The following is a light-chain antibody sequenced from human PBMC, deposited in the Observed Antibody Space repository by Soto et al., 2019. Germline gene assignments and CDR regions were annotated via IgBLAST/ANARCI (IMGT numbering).Light chain of an antibody. J-gene: IGLJ2*01. CDR2: EVS. CDR3: SSYAGSSNPVI. Sequence: QSALTQPPSASGSPGQSVTISCTGTSSDVGGYNYVSWYQQHPGKAPKFLIFEVSRRPSGVPDRFSGSKSGNTASLTVSGLQAEDEADYYCSSYAGSSNPVIFGGGTKLTVL. CDR1: SSDVGGYNY. V-gene: IGLV2-8*01.